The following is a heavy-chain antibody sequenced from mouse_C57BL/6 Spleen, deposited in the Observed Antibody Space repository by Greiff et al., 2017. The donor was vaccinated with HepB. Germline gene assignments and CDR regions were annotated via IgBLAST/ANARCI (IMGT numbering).Heavy chain of an antibody. CDR1: GNTFTDHT. D-gene: IGHD2-1*01. CDR2: IYPRDGST. Sequence: QVQLQQSDAELVKPGASVKISCKVSGNTFTDHTIHWMKQRPEQGLEWIGYIYPRDGSTKYNEKFKGKATLTADKSSSTAYMQLNSLTSEDSAVYFCAREGIYYGNYVGAMDYWGQGTSVTVSS. CDR3: AREGIYYGNYVGAMDY. V-gene: IGHV1-78*01. J-gene: IGHJ4*01.